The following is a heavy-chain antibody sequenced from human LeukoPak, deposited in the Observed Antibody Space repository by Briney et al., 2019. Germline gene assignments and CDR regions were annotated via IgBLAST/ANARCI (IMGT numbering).Heavy chain of an antibody. J-gene: IGHJ3*02. CDR1: GGSISRYY. CDR3: ARGPYAFDI. CDR2: IYYSGST. V-gene: IGHV4-59*08. Sequence: SETLALTCTVSGGSISRYYWSWIRQPPGKGLEWIGHIYYSGSTNYNPSLKSRVTISVDTSKNQSSLRLSSVTAADTAVYYCARGPYAFDIWGQGTMVTVFS.